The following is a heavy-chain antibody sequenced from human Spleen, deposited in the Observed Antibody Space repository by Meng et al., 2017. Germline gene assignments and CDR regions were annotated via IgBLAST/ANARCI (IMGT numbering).Heavy chain of an antibody. V-gene: IGHV4-34*01. CDR2: INHSGST. D-gene: IGHD4-11*01. CDR1: GGSFSDYY. CDR3: ARGPTTMAHDFDY. Sequence: VALQQWGEGLLEPSETLSLTCVVSGGSFSDYYWSWIRQPPGKGLEWIGEINHSGSTNYNPSLESRATISVDTSQNNLSLKLSSVAAADSAVYYCARGPTTMAHDFDYWGQGTLVTVSS. J-gene: IGHJ4*02.